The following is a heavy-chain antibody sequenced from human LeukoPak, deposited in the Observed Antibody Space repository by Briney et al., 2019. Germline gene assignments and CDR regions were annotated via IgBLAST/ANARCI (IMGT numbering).Heavy chain of an antibody. D-gene: IGHD1-7*01. CDR3: AKDRHWNYAYYYYYMDV. V-gene: IGHV3-33*06. J-gene: IGHJ6*03. CDR1: GFTFSSYG. Sequence: GRSLKLSCAASGFTFSSYGMHWVRQAPGKGLEWVAVIWYDGSNKYYADSVKGRFTISRDNSKNTLYLQMNSLRAEDTAVYYCAKDRHWNYAYYYYYMDVWGKGTTVTVSS. CDR2: IWYDGSNK.